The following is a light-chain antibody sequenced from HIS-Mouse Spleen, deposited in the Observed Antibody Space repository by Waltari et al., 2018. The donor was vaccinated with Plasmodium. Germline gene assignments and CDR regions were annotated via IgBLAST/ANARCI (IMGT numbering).Light chain of an antibody. V-gene: IGLV2-11*01. CDR3: CSYAGSYTFV. J-gene: IGLJ1*01. Sequence: QSALTQPRSVSGSPGQSVTISCTGTSSDVGGYNYVSWYQQHPGKAPKLMIYDVSKRPSGVLDRFSGSKSGNTASRTISGLQAEDEADYYCCSYAGSYTFVFGTGTKVTVL. CDR1: SSDVGGYNY. CDR2: DVS.